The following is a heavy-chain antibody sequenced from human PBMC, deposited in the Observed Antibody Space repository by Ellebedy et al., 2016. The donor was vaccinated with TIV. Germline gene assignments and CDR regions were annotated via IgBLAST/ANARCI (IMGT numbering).Heavy chain of an antibody. CDR2: ISWNSGSI. CDR1: GFTFDDYA. Sequence: GGSLRLSCAASGFTFDDYAMHWVRQAPGKGLEWVSGISWNSGSIGYADSVKGRFTISRDNAKNTVYLQMNSLRAEDTALYYCARENAHGARKTGDPLDYWGQGTLVTVSS. CDR3: ARENAHGARKTGDPLDY. D-gene: IGHD7-27*01. V-gene: IGHV3-9*01. J-gene: IGHJ4*02.